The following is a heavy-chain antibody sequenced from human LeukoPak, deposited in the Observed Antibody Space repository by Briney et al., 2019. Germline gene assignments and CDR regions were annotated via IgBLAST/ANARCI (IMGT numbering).Heavy chain of an antibody. CDR1: GFTFSSYS. CDR2: IHQDGNEK. CDR3: ARGDKFSGGY. D-gene: IGHD2-15*01. V-gene: IGHV3-7*04. J-gene: IGHJ4*02. Sequence: GGSLRLSCAASGFTFSSYSMNWVRQAPGKGLEWVANIHQDGNEKYYVDSVKGRFTISRDNAKNSLYLQMNSLRAEDTAVYYCARGDKFSGGYWGQGTLVTVSS.